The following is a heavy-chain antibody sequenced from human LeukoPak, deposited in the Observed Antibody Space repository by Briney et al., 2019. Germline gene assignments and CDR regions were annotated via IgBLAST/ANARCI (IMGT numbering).Heavy chain of an antibody. D-gene: IGHD6-13*01. CDR2: ISYDGSDE. CDR1: GVTISSHG. V-gene: IGHV3-30*03. J-gene: IGHJ4*02. CDR3: ARDRRIAAAGSFDY. Sequence: GGSLRLSCVASGVTISSHGMHWVRQAPGKGLEWVAVISYDGSDEYYADSVKGRFTTSRDNSKNTVYLQMSSLRAEDTAVYYCARDRRIAAAGSFDYWGQGTLVTVSS.